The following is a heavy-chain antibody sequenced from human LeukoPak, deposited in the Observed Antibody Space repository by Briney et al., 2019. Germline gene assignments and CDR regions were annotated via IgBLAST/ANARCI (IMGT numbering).Heavy chain of an antibody. CDR2: INHSGST. CDR3: ARGTTIFSEPFDY. J-gene: IGHJ4*02. Sequence: PSETLSLTCAVYGGSFSGYYWSWIRQPPGKGLEWIGEINHSGSTNYNPSLKSRVTISVDTSKNQFSLKLSSVTAADTAVYYCARGTTIFSEPFDYWGQGTLVTVSS. CDR1: GGSFSGYY. D-gene: IGHD3-9*01. V-gene: IGHV4-34*01.